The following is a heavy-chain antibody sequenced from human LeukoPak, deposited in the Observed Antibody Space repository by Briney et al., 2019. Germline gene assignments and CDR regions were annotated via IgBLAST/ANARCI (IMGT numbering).Heavy chain of an antibody. CDR1: GGSFSGYY. CDR3: ARAGIAARKADVNY. V-gene: IGHV4-34*01. D-gene: IGHD6-6*01. Sequence: SETLSLTCTVYGGSFSGYYWSWIRQPPGKGLEWIGEINHSGSTNYNPSLKSRVTISVDTSKNQFSLKLSSVTAADTAVYYCARAGIAARKADVNYWGQGTPVTVSS. J-gene: IGHJ4*02. CDR2: INHSGST.